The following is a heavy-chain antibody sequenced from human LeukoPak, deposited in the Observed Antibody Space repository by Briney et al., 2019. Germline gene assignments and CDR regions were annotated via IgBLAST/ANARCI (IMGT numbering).Heavy chain of an antibody. CDR1: GCSISSYY. V-gene: IGHV4-59*01. CDR2: VYYSGST. D-gene: IGHD4/OR15-4a*01. CDR3: ARLTDYYYYMDV. J-gene: IGHJ6*03. Sequence: SETLSLTCTVSGCSISSYYWSWIRQPPGKGLEWIGYVYYSGSTNYNPSLMSRVTISVDTSKNQFSLKLSAVTAADTAVYYCARLTDYYYYMDVWGKGTTVTVSS.